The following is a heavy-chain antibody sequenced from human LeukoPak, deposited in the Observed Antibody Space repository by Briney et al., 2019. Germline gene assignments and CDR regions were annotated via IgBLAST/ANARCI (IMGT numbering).Heavy chain of an antibody. D-gene: IGHD3-9*01. CDR2: INPNSGGT. Sequence: ASVKVSCKASGYTFTGYYMHWVRQAPGQGLEWMGWINPNSGGTNYAQKFQGRVTMTRDTSISTAYMELSRLRSDDTAVYYCARAGYPYYDILTGYTAHGPNWFDPWGQGTLVTVSS. CDR3: ARAGYPYYDILTGYTAHGPNWFDP. J-gene: IGHJ5*02. CDR1: GYTFTGYY. V-gene: IGHV1-2*02.